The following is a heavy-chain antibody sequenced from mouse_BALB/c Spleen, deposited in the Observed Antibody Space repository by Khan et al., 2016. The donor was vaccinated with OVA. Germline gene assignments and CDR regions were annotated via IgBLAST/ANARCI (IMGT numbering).Heavy chain of an antibody. V-gene: IGHV3-2*02. CDR2: ISYSGNT. Sequence: VQLKQSGPGLVKPSQSLSLTCTVTGYSITSDYAWNWIRQFPGNKLEWMGFISYSGNTKYNPSLKSPFSITRDTSKNQFFLQLNSVTTEDTATYYCARVYGGGFDYWGQGTSLTVSS. J-gene: IGHJ2*02. CDR3: ARVYGGGFDY. D-gene: IGHD1-1*01. CDR1: GYSITSDYA.